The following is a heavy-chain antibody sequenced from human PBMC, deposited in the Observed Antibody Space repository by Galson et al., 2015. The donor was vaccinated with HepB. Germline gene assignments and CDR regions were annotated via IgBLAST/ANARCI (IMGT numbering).Heavy chain of an antibody. J-gene: IGHJ6*03. CDR3: ARAGVRGGCSSTSCYLKTLPVYYYYYYYMDV. CDR2: ISYDGSNK. D-gene: IGHD2-2*01. V-gene: IGHV3-30-3*01. CDR1: GFTFSSYA. Sequence: SLRLSCAASGFTFSSYAMHWVRQAPGKGLEWVAVISYDGSNKYYADSVKGRFTISRDDSKNTLYLQMNSLRAEDTAVYYCARAGVRGGCSSTSCYLKTLPVYYYYYYYMDVWGKGTTVTVSS.